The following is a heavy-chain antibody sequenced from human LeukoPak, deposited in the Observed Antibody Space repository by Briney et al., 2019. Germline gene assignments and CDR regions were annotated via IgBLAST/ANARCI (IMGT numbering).Heavy chain of an antibody. V-gene: IGHV1-69*13. Sequence: ASVKVSCKVSGYTLTELSMHWVRQAPGQGLEWMGGIIPIFGTANYAQKFQGRVTITADESTSTAYMELSSLRSEDTAVYYCAFHYCSSTSCYTRPDYYYGMDVWGQGTTVTVSS. CDR3: AFHYCSSTSCYTRPDYYYGMDV. D-gene: IGHD2-2*02. CDR1: GYTLTELS. J-gene: IGHJ6*02. CDR2: IIPIFGTA.